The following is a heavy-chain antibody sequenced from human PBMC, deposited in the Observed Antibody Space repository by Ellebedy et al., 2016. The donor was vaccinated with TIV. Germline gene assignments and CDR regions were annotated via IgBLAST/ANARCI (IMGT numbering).Heavy chain of an antibody. J-gene: IGHJ6*02. CDR3: AKESMVRGEIFYYYGMDV. CDR2: ITVSGGST. V-gene: IGHV3-23*01. D-gene: IGHD3-10*01. CDR1: GFTFSNYA. Sequence: GGSLRLXXAASGFTFSNYAMSWVRQAPGKGLEWVSAITVSGGSTYYADSVKGRFTISRDNSKNTLYLQMNSLRAEDTAVYYCAKESMVRGEIFYYYGMDVWGQGTTVTVSS.